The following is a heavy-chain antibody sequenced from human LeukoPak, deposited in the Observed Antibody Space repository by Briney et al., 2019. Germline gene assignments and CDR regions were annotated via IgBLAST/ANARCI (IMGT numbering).Heavy chain of an antibody. D-gene: IGHD6-13*01. CDR1: GFTFSGYP. V-gene: IGHV3-30-3*01. J-gene: IGHJ5*02. CDR2: ISYDGSNK. Sequence: PGGSLRLSCAASGFTFSGYPIHWVRQAPGKGLEWVAVISYDGSNKYYADSVKGRFTISRDNSKNTLYLQMNSLRAEDTAVYYCARDLSIAAADGWFDPWGQGTLVTVSS. CDR3: ARDLSIAAADGWFDP.